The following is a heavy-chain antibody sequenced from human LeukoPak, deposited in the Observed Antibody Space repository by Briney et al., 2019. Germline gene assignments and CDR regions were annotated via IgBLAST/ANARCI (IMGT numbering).Heavy chain of an antibody. D-gene: IGHD3-22*01. CDR3: AKLAGTYYYDSSGYYDAFDI. Sequence: ASVKVSCKASGYTFTSYYMHWVRQAPGQGIEWMGIINLSGSSTSYAQKFQGRVTMTRDMSTSTVYMELSSLRSEDTAVYYCAKLAGTYYYDSSGYYDAFDIWGQGTMVTVSS. CDR1: GYTFTSYY. CDR2: INLSGSST. J-gene: IGHJ3*02. V-gene: IGHV1-46*01.